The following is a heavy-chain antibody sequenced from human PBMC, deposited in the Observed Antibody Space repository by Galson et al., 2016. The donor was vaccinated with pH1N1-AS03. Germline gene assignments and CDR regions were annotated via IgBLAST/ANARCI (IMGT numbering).Heavy chain of an antibody. CDR3: ARGYSGFGFVY. CDR2: FDPSDSHT. J-gene: IGHJ4*02. V-gene: IGHV5-10-1*01. Sequence: QSGAEVKKPGESLRISCKGSGYSFTYYWINWVRQMPGKGLEWMGRFDPSDSHTSYSPSFQGHVTFSADKSINTAYLQWSSLKSSDTAIYYCARGYSGFGFVYWGQGTLVTVSS. CDR1: GYSFTYYW. D-gene: IGHD5-12*01.